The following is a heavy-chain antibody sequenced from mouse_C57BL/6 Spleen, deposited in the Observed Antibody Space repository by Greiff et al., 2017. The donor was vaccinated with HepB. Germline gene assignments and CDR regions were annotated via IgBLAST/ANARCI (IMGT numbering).Heavy chain of an antibody. J-gene: IGHJ4*01. Sequence: DVKLVESGGGLVKPGGSLKLSCAASGFTFSSYAMSWVRQTPEKRLEWVATISDGGSYTYYPDNVKGRFTISRDNAKNNLYLQMSHLKSEDTAMYYCAREGPHYYGGGYAMDYWGQGTSVTVSS. D-gene: IGHD1-1*01. CDR2: ISDGGSYT. CDR1: GFTFSSYA. V-gene: IGHV5-4*01. CDR3: AREGPHYYGGGYAMDY.